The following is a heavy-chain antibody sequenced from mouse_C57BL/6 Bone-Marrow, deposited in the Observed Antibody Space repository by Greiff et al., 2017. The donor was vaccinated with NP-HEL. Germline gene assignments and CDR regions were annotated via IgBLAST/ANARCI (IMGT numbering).Heavy chain of an antibody. CDR3: ARATVVARDYWYFDV. V-gene: IGHV1-55*01. CDR2: IYPGSGST. D-gene: IGHD1-1*01. Sequence: QVQLQQPGAELVKPGASVKMSCKASGYTFTSYWITWVKQRPGQGLEWIGDIYPGSGSTNYIEKFKSKATLTVDTSSSTAYMQLSSLTSEDSAVYYCARATVVARDYWYFDVWGTGTTVTVSS. CDR1: GYTFTSYW. J-gene: IGHJ1*03.